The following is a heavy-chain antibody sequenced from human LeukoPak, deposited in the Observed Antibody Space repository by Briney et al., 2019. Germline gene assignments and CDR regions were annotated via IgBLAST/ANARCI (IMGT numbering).Heavy chain of an antibody. V-gene: IGHV4-59*12. D-gene: IGHD2-15*01. CDR3: ARDSSPLYCSGGSCFTQGEFGLDY. Sequence: SETLSLTCTVSGGSISSYYWSWIRQPPGKGLEWIGYIYYSGSTNYNPSLKSRVTMSVDTSKNQFSLDLSSVTAADTAVYYCARDSSPLYCSGGSCFTQGEFGLDYWGQGTLVTVSS. CDR2: IYYSGST. CDR1: GGSISSYY. J-gene: IGHJ4*02.